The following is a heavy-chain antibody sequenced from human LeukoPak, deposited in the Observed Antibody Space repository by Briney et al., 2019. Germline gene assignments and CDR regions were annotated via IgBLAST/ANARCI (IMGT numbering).Heavy chain of an antibody. CDR2: ISGSGGST. D-gene: IGHD3-9*01. CDR1: GFTFSSYA. V-gene: IGHV3-23*01. J-gene: IGHJ4*02. Sequence: GGSLRLSCAASGFTFSSYAMSWVRQAPGKGLEWVSAISGSGGSTYYADSVKGRFTISRDNSKNTVYLQMNSLSAEDTAVYYCAPLTGYLILDYWGPGTLVTVSS. CDR3: APLTGYLILDY.